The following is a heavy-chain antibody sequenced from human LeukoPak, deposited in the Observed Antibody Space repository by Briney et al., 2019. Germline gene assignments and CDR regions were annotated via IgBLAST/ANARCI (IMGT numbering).Heavy chain of an antibody. Sequence: ASVKVSCKASGYTFTSYGISWVRQAPGQGLEWMGWISAYNGNTNYAQKLQGRVTMTRDMSTSTVYMELSSLRSEDTAVYYCARGINVDIVATISYFDYWGQGTLVTVSS. CDR2: ISAYNGNT. V-gene: IGHV1-18*01. CDR3: ARGINVDIVATISYFDY. CDR1: GYTFTSYG. J-gene: IGHJ4*02. D-gene: IGHD5-12*01.